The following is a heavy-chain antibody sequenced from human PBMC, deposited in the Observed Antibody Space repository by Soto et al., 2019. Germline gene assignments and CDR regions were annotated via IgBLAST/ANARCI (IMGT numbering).Heavy chain of an antibody. CDR2: ISAYNGHT. CDR3: GRNLPPVDY. Sequence: QVQLVQSGAEVKKPGASVKVSCKASGYTFSSYFISWVRQAPGQGLEWMGRISAYNGHTNYAQNLQGRVTMTTDTSTSTAYMELRRLRSDDTAGYYSGRNLPPVDYWGQGTLVTVSS. CDR1: GYTFSSYF. V-gene: IGHV1-18*01. J-gene: IGHJ4*02.